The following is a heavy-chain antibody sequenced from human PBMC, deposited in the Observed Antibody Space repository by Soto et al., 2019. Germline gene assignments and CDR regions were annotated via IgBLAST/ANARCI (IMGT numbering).Heavy chain of an antibody. V-gene: IGHV3-48*02. CDR2: ISSGSSPI. CDR3: ASLTIFGAVIEGMDV. CDR1: GFTFSSYN. Sequence: GGSLRLSCAASGFTFSSYNMNWVRQAPGKGLEWLSYISSGSSPIYYADSVKGRFTISRDNAKNSLYLQMSSLRDEDTAVYYFASLTIFGAVIEGMDVWGQGTTVTVSS. D-gene: IGHD3-3*01. J-gene: IGHJ6*02.